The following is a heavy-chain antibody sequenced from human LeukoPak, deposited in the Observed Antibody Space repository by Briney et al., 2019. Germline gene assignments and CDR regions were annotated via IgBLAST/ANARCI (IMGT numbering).Heavy chain of an antibody. D-gene: IGHD2-21*02. CDR2: IKKDGSEK. V-gene: IGHV3-7*01. J-gene: IGHJ4*02. CDR1: GFTSSAFW. Sequence: GWSLRLSCVASGFTSSAFWMSWVRRPPGRGLEWVANIKKDGSEKEYVDSVKGRFSIFRDNAKNSVFLQMNSLRAEDTAVYYCARENPYADCWGQGTLVTVSS. CDR3: ARENPYADC.